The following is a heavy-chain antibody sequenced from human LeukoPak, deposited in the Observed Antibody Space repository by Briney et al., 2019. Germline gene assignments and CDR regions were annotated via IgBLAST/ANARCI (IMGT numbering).Heavy chain of an antibody. CDR3: VRDGVGAPPFDY. J-gene: IGHJ4*02. CDR2: IKGDGSST. CDR1: GFTFSNYL. Sequence: GGSLRLSCAASGFTFSNYLMHWVRQTPGKGLVWVSRIKGDGSSTSHADSVKGRFTISRDNAKNTLDLQMNNLRVEDTAVYYCVRDGVGAPPFDYWGEGVLVTVSS. D-gene: IGHD1-26*01. V-gene: IGHV3-74*01.